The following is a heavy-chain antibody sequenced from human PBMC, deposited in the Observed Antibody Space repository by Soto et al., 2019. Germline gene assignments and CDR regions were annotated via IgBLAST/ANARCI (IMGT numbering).Heavy chain of an antibody. D-gene: IGHD3-22*01. CDR2: TNSDGTDS. Sequence: GGSLRLSCAAAGFDFEGYAIHWVRQVPGKGLEWVSLTNSDGTDSYYMDSVKGRFTISRDNGKSSLYLQMDRLRPEDTALYFCAKALYYYDSSPLDHWGQGTLVTVSS. CDR3: AKALYYYDSSPLDH. CDR1: GFDFEGYA. J-gene: IGHJ4*02. V-gene: IGHV3-43D*04.